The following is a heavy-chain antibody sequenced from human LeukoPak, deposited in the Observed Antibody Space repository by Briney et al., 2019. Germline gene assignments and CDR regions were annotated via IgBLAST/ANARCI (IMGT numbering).Heavy chain of an antibody. CDR1: GYTFTGYY. Sequence: ASVKVSCKASGYTFTGYYMHWVRQAPGHGLEWMGWINPNSGGTNYAQKFQGRVTMTRDTSISTAYMELSRLRSDDTAVYYCARSGGYSYGYGYWGQGTLVTVSS. V-gene: IGHV1-2*02. CDR3: ARSGGYSYGYGY. J-gene: IGHJ4*02. D-gene: IGHD5-18*01. CDR2: INPNSGGT.